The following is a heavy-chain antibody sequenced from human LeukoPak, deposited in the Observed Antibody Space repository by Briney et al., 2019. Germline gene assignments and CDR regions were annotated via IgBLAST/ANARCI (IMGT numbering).Heavy chain of an antibody. V-gene: IGHV4-59*01. CDR1: GGSIGTDH. J-gene: IGHJ6*02. Sequence: SETLSLTCTISGGSIGTDHWSWIRQPPGKGLDWIGYAYYNGNTNYNPSLNSRVTISVDTSNNQFSLRLASVTTADTAVYYCARGHPPNLDVWGQGTTVTVSS. CDR3: ARGHPPNLDV. CDR2: AYYNGNT.